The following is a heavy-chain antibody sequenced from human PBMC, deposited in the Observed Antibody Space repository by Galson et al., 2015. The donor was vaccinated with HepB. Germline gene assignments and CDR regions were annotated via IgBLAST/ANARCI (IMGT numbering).Heavy chain of an antibody. D-gene: IGHD6-19*01. J-gene: IGHJ3*02. CDR3: ARDRSGSGWYRGAFDI. CDR1: GFTFSAYT. V-gene: IGHV3-48*02. Sequence: SLRLSCAASGFTFSAYTMNWVRRAPGKGLESIAYISTNGATIYYADSVKGRFTVSRDNARNSLYLQMNSLRDEDTAVYYCARDRSGSGWYRGAFDIWGQGTGVTVSS. CDR2: ISTNGATI.